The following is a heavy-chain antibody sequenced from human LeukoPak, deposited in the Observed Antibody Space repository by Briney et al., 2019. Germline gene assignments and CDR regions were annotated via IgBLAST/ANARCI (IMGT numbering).Heavy chain of an antibody. Sequence: NPSETLSLTCAVSGGSISSSNWWSWVRQPPGKGLEWIGEIYHSGSTNYNPSLKSRVTISVDKSKNQFSLKLSSVTAADTAVYYCASGDYYDSSGPPWGATFDYWGQGTLVTVSS. CDR1: GGSISSSNW. CDR2: IYHSGST. CDR3: ASGDYYDSSGPPWGATFDY. J-gene: IGHJ4*02. D-gene: IGHD3-22*01. V-gene: IGHV4-4*02.